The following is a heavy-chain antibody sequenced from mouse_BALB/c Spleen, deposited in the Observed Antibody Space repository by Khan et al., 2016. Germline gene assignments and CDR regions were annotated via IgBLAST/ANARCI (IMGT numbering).Heavy chain of an antibody. V-gene: IGHV9-3*02. Sequence: QFQLVQSGPELKKPGETVKISCKASGYTFTNYGVHWVKQAPGKGLKWMGWINTNTGAPTYAEEFKGRFAFSLETSASTAFLQIDNLKNEDTAKYFCARWYGNYALDYWGQGTSVTVSS. J-gene: IGHJ4*01. D-gene: IGHD2-10*02. CDR2: INTNTGAP. CDR1: GYTFTNYG. CDR3: ARWYGNYALDY.